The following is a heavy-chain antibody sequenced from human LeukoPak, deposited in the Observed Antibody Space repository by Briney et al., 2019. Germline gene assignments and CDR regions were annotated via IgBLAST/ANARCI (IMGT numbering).Heavy chain of an antibody. CDR1: GYSISSGYY. CDR2: IYHSGST. Sequence: PSETLSLXCAVSGYSISSGYYWGWIRQPPGKGLEWIGSIYHSGSTYYNPSLKSRVTISVDTSKNQFSLKLSSVTAADTAVYYCARTITIFGVVIDWYFDLWGRGTLVTVSS. D-gene: IGHD3-3*01. CDR3: ARTITIFGVVIDWYFDL. J-gene: IGHJ2*01. V-gene: IGHV4-38-2*01.